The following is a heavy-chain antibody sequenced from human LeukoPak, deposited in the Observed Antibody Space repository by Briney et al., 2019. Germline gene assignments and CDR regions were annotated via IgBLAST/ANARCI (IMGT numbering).Heavy chain of an antibody. CDR1: GGSISSYY. J-gene: IGHJ4*02. Sequence: PSETLPLTCTVSGGSISSYYWSWIRQPPGKGLEWIGYIYYSGSTNYNPSLKSRVTISVDTSKNQFSLKLSSVTAADTAVYYCARHFSGVFVSCDYWGQGTLVTVSS. CDR3: ARHFSGVFVSCDY. D-gene: IGHD3-10*01. CDR2: IYYSGST. V-gene: IGHV4-59*08.